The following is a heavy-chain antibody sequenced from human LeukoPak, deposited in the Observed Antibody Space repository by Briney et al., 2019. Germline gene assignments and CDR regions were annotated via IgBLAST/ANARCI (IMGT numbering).Heavy chain of an antibody. J-gene: IGHJ4*02. CDR1: GGSISTSSYY. D-gene: IGHD1-26*01. V-gene: IGHV4-39*07. Sequence: SETLSLTCSVSGGSISTSSYYWGWIRQPPGKGLEWIGSIYYSGSTYYNPSLKSRVTISVDTSKNQFSLKLSSVTAADTAVYHCARVGSGSYHYFDYWGQGTLVTVSS. CDR2: IYYSGST. CDR3: ARVGSGSYHYFDY.